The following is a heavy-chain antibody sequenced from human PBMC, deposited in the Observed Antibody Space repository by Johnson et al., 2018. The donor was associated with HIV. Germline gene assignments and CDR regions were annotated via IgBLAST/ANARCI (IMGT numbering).Heavy chain of an antibody. Sequence: QVQLVESGGGVVQPGRSLRLSCAASGFTFSSYGMHWVRQAPGKGLEWVAVISYDGSNKYYADSVKGRFTISRDNSKSTVYLHMTSLRTEDAAVYYCARRCSSTSCRGTLFAFDIWGQGTMVTVSS. CDR2: ISYDGSNK. V-gene: IGHV3-30*03. CDR3: ARRCSSTSCRGTLFAFDI. D-gene: IGHD2-2*01. J-gene: IGHJ3*02. CDR1: GFTFSSYG.